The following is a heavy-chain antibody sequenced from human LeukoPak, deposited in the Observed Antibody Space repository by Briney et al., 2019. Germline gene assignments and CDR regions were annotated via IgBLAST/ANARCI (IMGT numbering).Heavy chain of an antibody. CDR2: VYYTGST. V-gene: IGHV4-59*01. J-gene: IGHJ4*02. Sequence: SETLSLTCTVSGGSFEHYFWSWIRQPPGKGLEFIGYVYYTGSTDYSPSLKSRLTISADTAKNQFSLKLRSVTAADTAVYYCASHRRSHGAEYWGQGTLVTVSS. CDR3: ASHRRSHGAEY. CDR1: GGSFEHYF. D-gene: IGHD5-18*01.